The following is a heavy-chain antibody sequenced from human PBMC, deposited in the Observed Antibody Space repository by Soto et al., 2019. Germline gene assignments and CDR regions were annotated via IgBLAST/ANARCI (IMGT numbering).Heavy chain of an antibody. CDR1: GFTFDDYA. J-gene: IGHJ4*02. CDR2: ISWNSGSI. Sequence: SLRLSCAASGFTFDDYAMHWVRQAPGKGLEWVSGISWNSGSIGYADSVKGRFTISRDNAKNSLYLQMNSLRAEDTALYYCAKDVTYYYDSRKGSFDYWGQGTLVTVSS. CDR3: AKDVTYYYDSRKGSFDY. D-gene: IGHD3-22*01. V-gene: IGHV3-9*01.